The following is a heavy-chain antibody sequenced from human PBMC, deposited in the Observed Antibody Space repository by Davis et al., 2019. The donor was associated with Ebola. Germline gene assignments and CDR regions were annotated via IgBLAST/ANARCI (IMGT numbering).Heavy chain of an antibody. J-gene: IGHJ4*02. CDR3: VRDGHSSSRFGY. CDR2: IYYSGST. Sequence: PSETLSLTCTVSGGSTSSSTYYWGWIRQPPGKGLEWIGTIYYSGSTDYNPSLKSRVTISADTSKNQFSLKVSSVTAADTAVYYCVRDGHSSSRFGYWGRGTLVTVSS. V-gene: IGHV4-39*07. D-gene: IGHD3-22*01. CDR1: GGSTSSSTYY.